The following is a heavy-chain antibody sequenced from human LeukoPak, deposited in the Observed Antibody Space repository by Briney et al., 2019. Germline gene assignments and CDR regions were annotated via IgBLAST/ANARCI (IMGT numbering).Heavy chain of an antibody. V-gene: IGHV1-2*02. D-gene: IGHD6-13*01. Sequence: ASVTVSCKASGYTFTGYYMHWVRQAPGQGLEWMGWINPNSGGTNYAQKFQGRVTMTRDTSISTAYMELSRLRSDDTAVYYCARDPFSIAAARPDYYYYGMDVWGQGTTVTVSS. CDR1: GYTFTGYY. J-gene: IGHJ6*02. CDR2: INPNSGGT. CDR3: ARDPFSIAAARPDYYYYGMDV.